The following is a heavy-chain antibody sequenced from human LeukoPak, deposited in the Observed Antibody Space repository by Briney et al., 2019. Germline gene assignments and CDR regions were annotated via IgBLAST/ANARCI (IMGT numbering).Heavy chain of an antibody. D-gene: IGHD2-21*01. V-gene: IGHV4-61*02. CDR2: IYTSGST. CDR1: GGSISSGSYY. J-gene: IGHJ6*02. Sequence: SETLSLTCTVSGGSISSGSYYWSWIRQPAGKGLEWIGRIYTSGSTNYNPSLKSRVTISVDTSKNQFSLKLSSVTAADTAVYYCARDPGGAHFYHYYGMDVWGQGTTVTVSS. CDR3: ARDPGGAHFYHYYGMDV.